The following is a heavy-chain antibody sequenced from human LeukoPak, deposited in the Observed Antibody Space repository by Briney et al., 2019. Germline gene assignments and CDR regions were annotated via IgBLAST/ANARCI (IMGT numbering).Heavy chain of an antibody. CDR2: IIPILGIA. J-gene: IGHJ4*02. CDR3: AREQVTPLYYFDY. Sequence: GASVKVSCKASGGTFSSYTISWVRQAPGQGLEWMGRIIPILGIANYAQKFQGRVTITADKSTSTAYMELSSLRSEDTAVYYCAREQVTPLYYFDYWGQGTLVTVSS. D-gene: IGHD4-23*01. CDR1: GGTFSSYT. V-gene: IGHV1-69*04.